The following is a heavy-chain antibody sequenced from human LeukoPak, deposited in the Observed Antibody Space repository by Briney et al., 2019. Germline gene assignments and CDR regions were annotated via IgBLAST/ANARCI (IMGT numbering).Heavy chain of an antibody. CDR3: ARVLGYCSGGSCYHFDY. J-gene: IGHJ4*02. Sequence: SETLSLTCTVSGGSISSSSYYWDWIRQPPGKGLEWNGSIYYSGSTYYNPSLKSRVTISVDTSKNQFSLKLSSVTAADTAVYYCARVLGYCSGGSCYHFDYWGQGTLVTVSS. V-gene: IGHV4-39*01. CDR1: GGSISSSSYY. D-gene: IGHD2-15*01. CDR2: IYYSGST.